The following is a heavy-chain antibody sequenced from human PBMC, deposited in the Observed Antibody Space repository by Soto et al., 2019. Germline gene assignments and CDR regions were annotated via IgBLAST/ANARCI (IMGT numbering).Heavy chain of an antibody. CDR1: GYTFTSYD. Sequence: ASVKVSCKASGYTFTSYDINWVRQATGQGLEWMGWMNPNSGNTGYAQKFQGRVTMTRDTSISTAYMELSRLTSDDTAVYYCARAIGYCSGGSCPHTYYYMDVWGQGTTVTVSS. D-gene: IGHD2-15*01. CDR3: ARAIGYCSGGSCPHTYYYMDV. V-gene: IGHV1-8*01. J-gene: IGHJ6*02. CDR2: MNPNSGNT.